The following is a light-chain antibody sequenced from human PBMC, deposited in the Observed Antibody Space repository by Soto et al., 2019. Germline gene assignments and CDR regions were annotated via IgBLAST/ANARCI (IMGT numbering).Light chain of an antibody. CDR2: TGS. CDR3: QQTLSFPPT. V-gene: IGKV1-12*01. J-gene: IGKJ1*01. Sequence: DIQMPQSPSSVSASVGYRATIPCLASQAIDSWLAWYQQKPGEAPKLLLFTGSLLHSGVPPRFSGSGSGTDFTLTISSLQPEDFGTYYCQQTLSFPPTFGQGTKVDIK. CDR1: QAIDSW.